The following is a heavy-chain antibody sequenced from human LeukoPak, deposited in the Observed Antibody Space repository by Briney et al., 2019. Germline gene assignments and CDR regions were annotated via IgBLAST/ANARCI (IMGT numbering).Heavy chain of an antibody. J-gene: IGHJ4*02. CDR1: GYTFTSYY. CDR3: ARDLRYYYDSSGYLDY. CDR2: INPSGGST. Sequence: ASVKVSCKASGYTFTSYYMHWMRQAPGQGLEWMGIINPSGGSTSYAQKFQGRVTMTRDTSTSTVYMELSSLRSEDTAVYYCARDLRYYYDSSGYLDYWGQGTLVTVSS. D-gene: IGHD3-22*01. V-gene: IGHV1-46*01.